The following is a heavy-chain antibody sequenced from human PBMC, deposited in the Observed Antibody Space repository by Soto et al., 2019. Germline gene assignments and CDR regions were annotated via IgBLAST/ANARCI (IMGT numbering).Heavy chain of an antibody. Sequence: QVQLQESGPGLVQPSGTLSLSCAVSGGSISTHNWWHWIRQPPGQGPEWIGEIHHSGNTNYSPSLKSRMTMSLDQSTNEFSLSLTSVTAADTAVYYCARERGAGTYQGFDYWGQGALVTVAS. J-gene: IGHJ4*02. D-gene: IGHD1-26*01. CDR3: ARERGAGTYQGFDY. CDR1: GGSISTHNW. CDR2: IHHSGNT. V-gene: IGHV4-4*02.